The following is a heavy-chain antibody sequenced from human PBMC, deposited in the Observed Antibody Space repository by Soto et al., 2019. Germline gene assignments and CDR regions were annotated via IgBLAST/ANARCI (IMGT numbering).Heavy chain of an antibody. D-gene: IGHD4-17*01. Sequence: QVQLVESGGGVVQPGRSLRLSCAASGFTLSSYDMHWVRQAPGQGLEWVAVISYDGSNKYYADSVKGRFTISRDNSKNTLYLQMNSVRAEDTAVYYCARDYGDYGYYYYAMDVWGQGTTVTVSS. CDR2: ISYDGSNK. CDR3: ARDYGDYGYYYYAMDV. J-gene: IGHJ6*02. CDR1: GFTLSSYD. V-gene: IGHV3-30-3*01.